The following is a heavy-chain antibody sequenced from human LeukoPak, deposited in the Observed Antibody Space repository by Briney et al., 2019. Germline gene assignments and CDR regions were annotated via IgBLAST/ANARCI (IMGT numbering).Heavy chain of an antibody. V-gene: IGHV3-21*01. CDR2: ISSSRSFI. CDR1: GFIFSTYS. D-gene: IGHD3-22*01. Sequence: PGGSLRLSCAASGFIFSTYSMNWVRQAPGRGLEWVSSISSSRSFIYYADSVQGRFTISRDNAKNSLYLQMNSLRAEDTAEYYCARVTGGFYSHFDYWGQGTLVTVSS. CDR3: ARVTGGFYSHFDY. J-gene: IGHJ4*02.